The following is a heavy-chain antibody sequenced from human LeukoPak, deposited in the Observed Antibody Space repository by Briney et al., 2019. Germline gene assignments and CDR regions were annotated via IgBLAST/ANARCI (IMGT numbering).Heavy chain of an antibody. D-gene: IGHD2-15*01. CDR3: ARGGLYWHI. CDR1: GITLSTYW. V-gene: IGHV3-7*04. Sequence: PGGSLRLSCAASGITLSTYWMSWVRQAPGKGLEWVANMKQDGSEKNYVDSVKGRFTISRDNSKNSLYLQMNSLRAEDTALYYCARGGLYWHIWGQGTMVTVSS. J-gene: IGHJ3*02. CDR2: MKQDGSEK.